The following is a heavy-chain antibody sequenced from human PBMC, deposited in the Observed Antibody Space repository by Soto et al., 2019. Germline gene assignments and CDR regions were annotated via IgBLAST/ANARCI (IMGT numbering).Heavy chain of an antibody. CDR1: GFTFSSYS. V-gene: IGHV3-30-3*01. J-gene: IGHJ6*02. D-gene: IGHD1-26*01. CDR3: AREGGRPGGRYYYAMDV. Sequence: QVQLVESGGGVVQPGRSLRLSCAASGFTFSSYSMHWVRQAPGKGLEWVAVTSYDGSNRYYADSVKGRFTISRDKSKNTVYLQMNGLRDEDTAVDYCAREGGRPGGRYYYAMDVWGHGTTVTVSS. CDR2: TSYDGSNR.